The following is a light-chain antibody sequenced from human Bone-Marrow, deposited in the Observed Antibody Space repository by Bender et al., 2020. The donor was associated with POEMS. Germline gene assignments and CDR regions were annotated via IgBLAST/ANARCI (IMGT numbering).Light chain of an antibody. CDR2: DVT. CDR1: SSDVGGYNY. V-gene: IGLV2-14*03. Sequence: QSALTQPASVSASPGQSITVSCTGTSSDVGGYNYVSWYQQHPGKAPKLIIYDVTHRPSGVSTRFSGSKSGNTASLTISGLQAEDEAHYYCCAYSGVGFFGTGTRVTVL. J-gene: IGLJ1*01. CDR3: CAYSGVGF.